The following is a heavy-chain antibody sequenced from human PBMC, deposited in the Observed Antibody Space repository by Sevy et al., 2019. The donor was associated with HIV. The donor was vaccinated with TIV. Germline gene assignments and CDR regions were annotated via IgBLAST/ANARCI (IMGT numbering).Heavy chain of an antibody. CDR1: GFTFSSYS. V-gene: IGHV3-48*02. CDR2: ISSSSSTI. J-gene: IGHJ6*02. CDR3: ARTMERLRFLEWLMNGLDV. D-gene: IGHD3-3*01. Sequence: GGSLRLSCAASGFTFSSYSMNWVRQAPGKGLEWVSYISSSSSTIYYADSVKGRFTISRDNAKNSLYLQMNSLRDEDTAVYYCARTMERLRFLEWLMNGLDVWGQGTTVTVSS.